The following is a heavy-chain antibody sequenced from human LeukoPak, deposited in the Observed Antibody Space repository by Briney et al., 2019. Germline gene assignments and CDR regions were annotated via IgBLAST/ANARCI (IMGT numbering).Heavy chain of an antibody. Sequence: GGSLRLSCAASGFTVSSNYMSWVRQAPGKGLEWVSVIYSGGSTYYADSVKGRFTISRDSSKNTLYLQMNSLRAEDTAVYYCARVAAESSYYYGMDVWGQGTTVTVSS. D-gene: IGHD6-13*01. CDR3: ARVAAESSYYYGMDV. J-gene: IGHJ6*02. V-gene: IGHV3-53*01. CDR2: IYSGGST. CDR1: GFTVSSNY.